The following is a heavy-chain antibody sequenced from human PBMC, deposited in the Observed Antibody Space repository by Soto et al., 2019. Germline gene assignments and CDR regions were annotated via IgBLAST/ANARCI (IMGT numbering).Heavy chain of an antibody. Sequence: PGESLKISCKGSGYTFASYWIGWVRQMPGKGLEWMGIIYPADSDTRYSPSFQGQVTISADKSLNTAYLHWNSLKASDTAAYYCARQSVHTPMIDFWGPGTLVTVSS. J-gene: IGHJ4*01. CDR3: ARQSVHTPMIDF. CDR2: IYPADSDT. V-gene: IGHV5-51*01. D-gene: IGHD5-18*01. CDR1: GYTFASYW.